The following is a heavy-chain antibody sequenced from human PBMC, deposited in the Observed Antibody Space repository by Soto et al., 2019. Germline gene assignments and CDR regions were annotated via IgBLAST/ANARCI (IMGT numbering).Heavy chain of an antibody. CDR1: GFTFSSYA. J-gene: IGHJ4*02. V-gene: IGHV3-30*03. CDR2: ISIRGGDE. D-gene: IGHD6-6*01. CDR3: ARGTIVARQHLDY. Sequence: QVQLVESGGGVVQPGKSLRLSCAASGFTFSSYAMHWARQAPGKGLEWVTVISIRGGDEYYAESVRGRFTISRDDSKNTLYLQMDSQRVEDTAVYYCARGTIVARQHLDYWGKGTLVTVSS.